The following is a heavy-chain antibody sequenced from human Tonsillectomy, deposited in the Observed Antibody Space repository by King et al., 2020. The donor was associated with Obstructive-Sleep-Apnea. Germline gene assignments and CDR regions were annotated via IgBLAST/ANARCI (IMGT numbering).Heavy chain of an antibody. V-gene: IGHV4-31*03. CDR2: IAYSGST. Sequence: QLQESGPGLVKPSQTLSLTCTVSVGSISSGSNYWSGIRQHPGKGLEWIGYIAYSGSTYYNPSLKSRLIISVDASKNHFSLKLSSVTAADTAVYYCARDGSGSSGAFDVWGQGTMVTLSS. D-gene: IGHD3-10*01. CDR1: VGSISSGSNY. J-gene: IGHJ3*01. CDR3: ARDGSGSSGAFDV.